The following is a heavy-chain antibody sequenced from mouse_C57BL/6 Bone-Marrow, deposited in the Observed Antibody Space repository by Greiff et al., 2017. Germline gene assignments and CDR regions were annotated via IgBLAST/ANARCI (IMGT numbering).Heavy chain of an antibody. D-gene: IGHD1-2*01. CDR1: GFTFSDYG. J-gene: IGHJ1*03. CDR3: ARSLRRWYFDV. Sequence: EVKLVESGGGLVQPGGSLKLSCAASGFTFSDYGMAWVRQAPRKGPEWVAFISNLAYSIYYADTVTGRFTISRGNAKNTLYLEMSSLRSEDTAMYYCARSLRRWYFDVWGTGTTGTVSS. V-gene: IGHV5-15*04. CDR2: ISNLAYSI.